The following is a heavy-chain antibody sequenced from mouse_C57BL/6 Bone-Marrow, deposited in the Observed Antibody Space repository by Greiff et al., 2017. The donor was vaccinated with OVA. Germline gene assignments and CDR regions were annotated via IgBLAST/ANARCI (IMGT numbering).Heavy chain of an antibody. CDR3: TFLTSDFDY. CDR2: IDPENGDT. J-gene: IGHJ2*01. V-gene: IGHV14-4*01. Sequence: DVQLQESGAELVRPGASVKLSCTASGFNIKDDYMHWVKQRPEQGLEWIGWIDPENGDTEYASKFQGKATITADTSSNTAYLQLSSLTSEDTAVYYCTFLTSDFDYWGQGTTLTVSS. CDR1: GFNIKDDY. D-gene: IGHD1-2*01.